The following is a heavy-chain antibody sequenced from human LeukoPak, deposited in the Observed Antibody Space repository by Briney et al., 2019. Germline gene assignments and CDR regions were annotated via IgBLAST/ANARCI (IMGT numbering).Heavy chain of an antibody. CDR1: GITFSSYG. CDR2: INGSGGST. CDR3: ARGAYYYDSSGYPFDY. J-gene: IGHJ4*02. Sequence: GGTLRLSCAASGITFSSYGMSWVRQAPGKGLEWVSAINGSGGSTYYADSVKGRFTISRDNSKNTLYLQMNSLRAEDTAVYYCARGAYYYDSSGYPFDYWGQGTLVTVSS. D-gene: IGHD3-22*01. V-gene: IGHV3-23*01.